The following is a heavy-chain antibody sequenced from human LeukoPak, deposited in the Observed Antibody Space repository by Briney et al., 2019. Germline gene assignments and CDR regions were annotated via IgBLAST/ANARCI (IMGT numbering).Heavy chain of an antibody. CDR1: GFTFSSYS. CDR3: ARGPTYSSGWYTGFDY. D-gene: IGHD6-19*01. V-gene: IGHV3-21*01. J-gene: IGHJ4*02. CDR2: ITSSSSYI. Sequence: GGSLRLSCAASGFTFSSYSMNWVRQAPGKGLEWVSSITSSSSYIYYADSVKGRFTISRDNAKKSVYLQMNSLRAEDTAVYYCARGPTYSSGWYTGFDYWGQGTLVTVSS.